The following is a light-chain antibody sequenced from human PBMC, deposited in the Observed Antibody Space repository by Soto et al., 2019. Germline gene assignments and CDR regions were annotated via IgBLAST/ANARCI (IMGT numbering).Light chain of an antibody. Sequence: QSALTQPASVSGSPGQSITISCTGTSSDVGGYNYVSWYQHHPGNAPKLMIYEVSKRPSGVSSRVSGSKSGNTASLTISGLQAEDESDYYCASYTTSHVVFGGGTQLTVL. CDR3: ASYTTSHVV. V-gene: IGLV2-14*01. CDR2: EVS. CDR1: SSDVGGYNY. J-gene: IGLJ2*01.